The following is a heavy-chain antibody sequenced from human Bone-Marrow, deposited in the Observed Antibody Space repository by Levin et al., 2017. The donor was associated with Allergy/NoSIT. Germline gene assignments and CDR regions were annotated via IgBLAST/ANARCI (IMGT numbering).Heavy chain of an antibody. CDR2: IYPGESRT. CDR3: ARTPDYRGYYYMDV. Sequence: KYGESLKISCQGSGYSFSNYWIAWVRQMSGKGLEWMGAIYPGESRTEYSPSFQGQITISADKSVNTAYLQWDTLKASDTAIYYCARTPDYRGYYYMDVWAKGTTVIVSS. D-gene: IGHD3-10*01. CDR1: GYSFSNYW. J-gene: IGHJ6*03. V-gene: IGHV5-51*01.